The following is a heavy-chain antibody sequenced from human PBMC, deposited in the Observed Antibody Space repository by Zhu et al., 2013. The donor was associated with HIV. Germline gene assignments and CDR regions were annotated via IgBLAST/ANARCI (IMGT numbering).Heavy chain of an antibody. J-gene: IGHJ5*02. CDR1: GGTFSSYA. V-gene: IGHV1-69*01. CDR3: ARDGGIAVAGPNWFDP. CDR2: IIPIFGTA. Sequence: QVQLVQSGAEVKKPGSSVKVSCKASGGTFSSYAISWVRQAPGQGLEWMGGIIPIFGTANYAQKFQGRVTITADESTSTAYMELSSLRSEDTAVYYCARDGGIAVAGPNWFDPWGPGNPGHRLL. D-gene: IGHD6-19*01.